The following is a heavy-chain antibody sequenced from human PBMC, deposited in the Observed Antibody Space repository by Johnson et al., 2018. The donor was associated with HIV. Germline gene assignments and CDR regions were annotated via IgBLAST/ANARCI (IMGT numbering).Heavy chain of an antibody. CDR1: GFTFDDYG. J-gene: IGHJ3*02. D-gene: IGHD2-15*01. Sequence: VQLVESGGGVVRPGGSLRLSCAASGFTFDDYGMNWIRQAPGKGLEWVSGINWNGGSTGYADSVKGRFTISRDNAKNSLYLQMNGLRAEDTALYYCARALRVVVVAATFDAFDIWGQGTMVTVSS. V-gene: IGHV3-20*04. CDR3: ARALRVVVVAATFDAFDI. CDR2: INWNGGST.